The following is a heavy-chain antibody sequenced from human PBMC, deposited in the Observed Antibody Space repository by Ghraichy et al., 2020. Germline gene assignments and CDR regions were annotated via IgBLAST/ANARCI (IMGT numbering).Heavy chain of an antibody. CDR1: GFTFSRFA. CDR3: ARGSIGVAGYYYDSSGFQFDY. D-gene: IGHD3-22*01. CDR2: ISGSGGDT. J-gene: IGHJ4*02. V-gene: IGHV3-23*01. Sequence: LSLTCAASGFTFSRFAMSWVRQAPGKGLEWVSTISGSGGDTYYADSVKGRFTISRDNSKNTLYLQMHSVRAEDTAVYYCARGSIGVAGYYYDSSGFQFDYWGQGTLVSVSS.